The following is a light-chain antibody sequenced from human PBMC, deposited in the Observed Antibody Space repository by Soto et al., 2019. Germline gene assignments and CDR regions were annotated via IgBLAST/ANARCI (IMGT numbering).Light chain of an antibody. Sequence: QSVLTRPPSASGSPGQSVTISCTGTKNDIGVYDFVSWYQHHPGKAPRLIIYEVVQRPSGVPDRFSGSKSGNTASLTVSGLQAADEADYFCKSYAGSNNYVFGSGTKVTVL. CDR1: KNDIGVYDF. CDR3: KSYAGSNNYV. J-gene: IGLJ1*01. CDR2: EVV. V-gene: IGLV2-8*01.